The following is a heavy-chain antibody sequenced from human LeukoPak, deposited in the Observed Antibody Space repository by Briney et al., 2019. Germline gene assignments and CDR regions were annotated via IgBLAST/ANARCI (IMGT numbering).Heavy chain of an antibody. CDR2: INHIGST. J-gene: IGHJ3*02. V-gene: IGHV4-34*01. D-gene: IGHD6-13*01. CDR1: GGSFSGYY. Sequence: PSETLSLTFTVYGGSFSGYYWSWIRKPPGKGLGWIGEINHIGSTNYNPSLKSRVTISVDTSTNQFSLKLSSVTAAETAVYYCARGCTYSSSWCDAFDIWGKGTMVNVSS. CDR3: ARGCTYSSSWCDAFDI.